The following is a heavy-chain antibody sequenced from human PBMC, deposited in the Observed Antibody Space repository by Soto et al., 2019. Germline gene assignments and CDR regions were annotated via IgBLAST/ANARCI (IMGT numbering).Heavy chain of an antibody. Sequence: PSETLSLTCTVSGGSISSGGYYWSWIPQHPGKGLEWIGYIYYSGSTYYNPSLKSRVTISVDTTKNQFTLKLSSVTAADTAVYYCARDSPPFGGSGSYYIPGYYYYGMDVWGQGTTVTVSS. CDR1: GGSISSGGYY. CDR3: ARDSPPFGGSGSYYIPGYYYYGMDV. V-gene: IGHV4-31*03. D-gene: IGHD3-10*01. CDR2: IYYSGST. J-gene: IGHJ6*02.